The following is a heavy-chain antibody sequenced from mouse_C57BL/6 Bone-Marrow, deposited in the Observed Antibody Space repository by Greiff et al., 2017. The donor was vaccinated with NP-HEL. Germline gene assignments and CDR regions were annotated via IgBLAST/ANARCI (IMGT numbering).Heavy chain of an antibody. CDR3: ARDGYTGDY. CDR2: ISDGGSYT. Sequence: EVNLVESGGGLVKPGGSLKLSCAASGFTFSSYAMSWVRQTPEKRLEWVATISDGGSYTYYPDNVKGRFTISRDNAKNNLYLQMSHLKSEDTAMYYCARDGYTGDYWGQGTTLTVSS. J-gene: IGHJ2*01. CDR1: GFTFSSYA. D-gene: IGHD2-2*01. V-gene: IGHV5-4*01.